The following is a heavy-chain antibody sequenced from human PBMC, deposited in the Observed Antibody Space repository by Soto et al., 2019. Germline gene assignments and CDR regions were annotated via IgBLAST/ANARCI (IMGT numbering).Heavy chain of an antibody. CDR3: ARATRSGSPHFDH. V-gene: IGHV1-46*01. CDR1: GYTFRNYY. Sequence: ASVKVSCKGAGYTFRNYYMHWVRQAPGQGLEWMGIINPSGDSTSYAQEFQGRVTMTRETSTSTLYMELSSLRSEDTAVYYCARATRSGSPHFDHWGQGTLVTVS. CDR2: INPSGDST. J-gene: IGHJ4*02. D-gene: IGHD5-12*01.